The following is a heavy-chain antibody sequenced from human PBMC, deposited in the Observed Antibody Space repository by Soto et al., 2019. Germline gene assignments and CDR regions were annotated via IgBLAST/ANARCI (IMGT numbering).Heavy chain of an antibody. J-gene: IGHJ6*02. CDR3: ARVVCSGGTFLDGLDV. CDR2: TYYRSKWYN. V-gene: IGHV6-1*01. D-gene: IGHD2-15*01. CDR1: GDSVSSTGAA. Sequence: SPTLSLTCAISGDSVSSTGAAWNWIRQSPSRGLEWLGRTYYRSKWYNDYAASVQSRITINPDTSRNQFSLQLNSVTPEDTAVYYCARVVCSGGTFLDGLDVWGQGTTVTVSS.